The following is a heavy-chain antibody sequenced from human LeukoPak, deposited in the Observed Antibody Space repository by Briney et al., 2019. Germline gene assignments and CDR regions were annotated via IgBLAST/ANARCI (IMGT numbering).Heavy chain of an antibody. CDR2: INPNSGGT. J-gene: IGHJ4*02. CDR1: GYTFTGYY. Sequence: ASVKVSCKASGYTFTGYYMRWVRQAPGQGLEWMGWINPNSGGTNYAQKFRGRVTMTRDTSISTAYMELSRLRSDDTAVYYCARDRVGAAYYFDYWGQGTLVTVSS. V-gene: IGHV1-2*02. CDR3: ARDRVGAAYYFDY. D-gene: IGHD1-26*01.